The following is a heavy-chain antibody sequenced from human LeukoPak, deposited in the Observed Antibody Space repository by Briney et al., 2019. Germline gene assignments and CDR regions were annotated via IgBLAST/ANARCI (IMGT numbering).Heavy chain of an antibody. CDR1: GGSISSYY. CDR2: IYYSGST. J-gene: IGHJ3*02. V-gene: IGHV4-59*12. Sequence: TPSETLSLTCTVSGGSISSYYWSWIRQPPGKGLEWIGYIYYSGSTNYNPSLKSRVTISVDTSKNQFSLKLSSVTAADTAVYYCARDFHSSGPRGAFDIWGQGTMVTVSS. CDR3: ARDFHSSGPRGAFDI. D-gene: IGHD3-22*01.